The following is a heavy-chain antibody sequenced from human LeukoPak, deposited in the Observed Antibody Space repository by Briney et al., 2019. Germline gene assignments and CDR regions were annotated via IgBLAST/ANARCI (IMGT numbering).Heavy chain of an antibody. CDR3: ARDLRNYYDSSGYYKYYYGMDV. CDR1: GFTFSNCN. D-gene: IGHD3-22*01. Sequence: GGSLRLSCAASGFTFSNCNMNWVRQAPGKGLEWISYISSGSSIIHYADSVQGRFSISRDDAKNSLYLQMNSLRAEDTAVYYCARDLRNYYDSSGYYKYYYGMDVWGQGTTVTVSS. J-gene: IGHJ6*02. V-gene: IGHV3-48*01. CDR2: ISSGSSII.